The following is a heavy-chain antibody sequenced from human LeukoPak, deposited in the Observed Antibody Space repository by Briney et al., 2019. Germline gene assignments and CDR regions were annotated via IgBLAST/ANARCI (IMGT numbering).Heavy chain of an antibody. J-gene: IGHJ3*02. CDR3: AKGVVVTAILYDAFDI. CDR2: ISGSGGST. CDR1: GFTFSSYA. Sequence: GGSLRLSCAASGFTFSSYAMSWVRQAPGKGLEWVSAISGSGGSTYYADSVKGRFTISRDNSKNTLYLQMNSLRAEDTAVYYCAKGVVVTAILYDAFDIWGQGTMATVSS. D-gene: IGHD2-21*02. V-gene: IGHV3-23*01.